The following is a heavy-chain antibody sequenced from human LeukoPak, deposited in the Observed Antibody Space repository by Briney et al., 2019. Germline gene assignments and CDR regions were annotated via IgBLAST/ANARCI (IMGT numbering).Heavy chain of an antibody. CDR1: GGTFSSYA. CDR2: IIPIFGTA. Sequence: ASVKVSCKASGGTFSSYAISWVRQAPGQGLEWMGGIIPIFGTANYAQKFQGRVTITADESTSTAYMELGSLRSEDTAVYYCARQQQRITIFGVAPPYYYGMDVWGQGTTVTVSS. V-gene: IGHV1-69*13. D-gene: IGHD3-3*01. CDR3: ARQQQRITIFGVAPPYYYGMDV. J-gene: IGHJ6*02.